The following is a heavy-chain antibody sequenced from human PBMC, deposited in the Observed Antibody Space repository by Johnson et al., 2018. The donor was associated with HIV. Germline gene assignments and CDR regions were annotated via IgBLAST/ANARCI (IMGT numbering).Heavy chain of an antibody. CDR1: GFTFSSYW. V-gene: IGHV3-7*05. CDR3: VRETGDCRGGRCDDAFDV. Sequence: VQLVESGGGVVQPGGSLRLSCAASGFTFSSYWMSWVRQAPGKGLEWVANIKQDGSEKYYVDSVKGRFTISRDNAKNSLYLQMNGLRGEDTALYYCVRETGDCRGGRCDDAFDVWGQGTVVTVSS. J-gene: IGHJ3*01. CDR2: IKQDGSEK. D-gene: IGHD2-15*01.